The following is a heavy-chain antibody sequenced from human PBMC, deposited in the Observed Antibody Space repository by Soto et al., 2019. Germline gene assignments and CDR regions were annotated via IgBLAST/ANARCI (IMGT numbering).Heavy chain of an antibody. CDR3: AKRLDRASLDC. J-gene: IGHJ4*02. V-gene: IGHV3-23*01. Sequence: EVQLLESGGTLVQPGGSLRLSCVASGFTFSTHTMNWVRQAPGKGLEWVSRLTADSDDTSYADSIKVRFTISRDNSKNTLYLQMNSLRAEDTAIYYCAKRLDRASLDCWGQGALVTVSS. D-gene: IGHD1-1*01. CDR1: GFTFSTHT. CDR2: LTADSDDT.